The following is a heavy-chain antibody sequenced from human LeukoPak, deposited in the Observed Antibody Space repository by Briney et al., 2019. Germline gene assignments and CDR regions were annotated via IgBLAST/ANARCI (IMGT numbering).Heavy chain of an antibody. CDR2: ISSSSSTI. Sequence: GGSLRLSCAASGFTLSSYSMNWVRQAPGKGLEWVSYISSSSSTIYYADSVKGRFTISRDNAKNSLYLQMDSLRAEDTAVYYCARDRVTMVRGVNYYFDYWGQGTLVTVSS. CDR1: GFTLSSYS. CDR3: ARDRVTMVRGVNYYFDY. D-gene: IGHD3-10*01. J-gene: IGHJ4*02. V-gene: IGHV3-48*01.